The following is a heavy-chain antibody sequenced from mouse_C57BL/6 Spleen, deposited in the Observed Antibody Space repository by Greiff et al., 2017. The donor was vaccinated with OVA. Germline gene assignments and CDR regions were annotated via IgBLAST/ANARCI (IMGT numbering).Heavy chain of an antibody. V-gene: IGHV1-59*01. CDR3: ARKETYYSNYYAMDY. CDR1: GYTFTSYW. J-gene: IGHJ4*01. D-gene: IGHD2-5*01. Sequence: QVHVKQPGAELVRPGTSVKLSCKASGYTFTSYWMHWVKQRPGQGLEWIGVIDPSDSYTNYNQKFKGKATLTVDTSSSTAYMQLSSLTSEDSAVYYCARKETYYSNYYAMDYWGQGTSVTVSS. CDR2: IDPSDSYT.